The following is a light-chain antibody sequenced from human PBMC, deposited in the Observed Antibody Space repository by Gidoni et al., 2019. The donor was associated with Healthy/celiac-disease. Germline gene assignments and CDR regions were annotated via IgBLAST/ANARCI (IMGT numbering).Light chain of an antibody. J-gene: IGKJ4*01. CDR3: RQYYSYPLT. CDR1: QGISSY. V-gene: IGKV1-8*01. Sequence: IQMTWSPSSFSASTGDRVTITCRASQGISSYLALYQQKPGKAPKLLIYAASTLQSGVPSRFSGSGSGTDFTLTISCLQSEDVATYYCRQYYSYPLTFGGGTKVEIK. CDR2: AAS.